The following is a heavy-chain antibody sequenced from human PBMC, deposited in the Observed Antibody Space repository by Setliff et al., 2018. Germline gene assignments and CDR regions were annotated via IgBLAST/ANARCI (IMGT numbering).Heavy chain of an antibody. Sequence: GGSLRLSCAASGFTFNTYNFNWVRQAPGKGLEWVSSIRSSTTYIYYADSVKGRFTISRDNAKSTLYLQMNSLRAEDTAVYYCARDVFCSGGSCDNWFDPWGQGTLVTVSS. J-gene: IGHJ5*02. CDR2: IRSSTTYI. V-gene: IGHV3-21*01. D-gene: IGHD2-15*01. CDR3: ARDVFCSGGSCDNWFDP. CDR1: GFTFNTYN.